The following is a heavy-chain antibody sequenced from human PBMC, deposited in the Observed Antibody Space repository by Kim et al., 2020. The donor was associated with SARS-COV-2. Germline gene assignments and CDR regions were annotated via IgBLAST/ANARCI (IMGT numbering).Heavy chain of an antibody. V-gene: IGHV3-9*01. Sequence: RFTISRDNAKNSLYLQMNSLRAEDTALYYCAKDATPYYYDSSGYYSVVDYWGQGTLVTVSS. CDR3: AKDATPYYYDSSGYYSVVDY. J-gene: IGHJ4*02. D-gene: IGHD3-22*01.